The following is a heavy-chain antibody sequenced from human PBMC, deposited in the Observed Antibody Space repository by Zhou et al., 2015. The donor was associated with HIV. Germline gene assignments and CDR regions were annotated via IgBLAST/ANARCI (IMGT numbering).Heavy chain of an antibody. CDR1: GYTFTYYY. CDR3: AREAVPAAIPYGMDV. Sequence: QVQLVQSGAEVRKPGASVKVSCKASGYTFTYYYMHWVRQAPGQGLEWMGWFNPNSGGTNFAQKFKGRVTMTRDTSISTAYMELSRLTSDDTAVYYCAREAVPAAIPYGMDVWGQGTTVTVSS. D-gene: IGHD2-2*02. V-gene: IGHV1-2*02. J-gene: IGHJ6*02. CDR2: FNPNSGGT.